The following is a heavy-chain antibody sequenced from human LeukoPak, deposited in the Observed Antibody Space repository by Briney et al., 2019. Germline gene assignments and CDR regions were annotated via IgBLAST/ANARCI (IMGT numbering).Heavy chain of an antibody. V-gene: IGHV4-39*01. D-gene: IGHD3-10*01. CDR3: ARHEIRIYYGSGTLNWFDP. Sequence: SETLSLTCTVSGGSISSSSYYWGWIRQPPGKGLERIGSIYYSGSTYYNPSLKSRVTISVDTSKNQFSLKLNSVTAADTAVYYCARHEIRIYYGSGTLNWFDPWGQGTLVTVSS. CDR2: IYYSGST. CDR1: GGSISSSSYY. J-gene: IGHJ5*02.